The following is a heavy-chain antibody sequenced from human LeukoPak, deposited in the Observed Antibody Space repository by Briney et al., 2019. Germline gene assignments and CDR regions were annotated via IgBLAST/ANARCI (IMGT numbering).Heavy chain of an antibody. CDR2: IYYSGST. Sequence: PSETLSLTCSVYGGSSTSSSYYWAWIRQPPGKGLEWIGYIYYSGSTYYNPSLKSRVTISVDTSKNHFSLKLSSVTAADTAVYYCARDKGEYYFDYWGQGTLVTVSS. D-gene: IGHD3-10*01. J-gene: IGHJ4*02. CDR3: ARDKGEYYFDY. V-gene: IGHV4-31*03. CDR1: GGSSTSSSYY.